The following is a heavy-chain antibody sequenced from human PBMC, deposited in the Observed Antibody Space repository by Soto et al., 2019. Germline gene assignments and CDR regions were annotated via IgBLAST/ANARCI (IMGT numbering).Heavy chain of an antibody. V-gene: IGHV3-30*18. CDR1: GFTFSSFG. D-gene: IGHD5-18*01. CDR2: ISYDESNK. Sequence: QVHLVESGGGVVQPGRSLTLSCSAFGFTFSSFGMHWVRQAPGKGPEWVALISYDESNKYYIDSVKGRFTISRDNSKSNLYLQMNTLRAEDTAVYYCAKSRGYNYFLDAFDVWGHGTVVTVSS. J-gene: IGHJ3*01. CDR3: AKSRGYNYFLDAFDV.